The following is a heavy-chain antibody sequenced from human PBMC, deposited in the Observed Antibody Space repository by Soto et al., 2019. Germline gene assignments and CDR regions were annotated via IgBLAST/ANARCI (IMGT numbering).Heavy chain of an antibody. J-gene: IGHJ4*02. CDR3: ARRHDSVFDN. CDR2: ISGSRNDGIT. D-gene: IGHD2-15*01. Sequence: TGGSLRLSCAASGFSFSNYAMNWVRQAPGKGLELVSFISGSRNDGITKYVDSVKGRFTISRDNANYTLYLEISSLRAGDTGVYYCARRHDSVFDNWGQGTLVTVYS. V-gene: IGHV3-23*01. CDR1: GFSFSNYA.